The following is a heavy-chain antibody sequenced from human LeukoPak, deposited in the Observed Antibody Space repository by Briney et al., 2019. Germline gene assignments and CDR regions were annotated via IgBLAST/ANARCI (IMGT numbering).Heavy chain of an antibody. D-gene: IGHD1-26*01. CDR1: GYTFSSYG. Sequence: GWSLRLSCAASGYTFSSYGMDWVHQAPGKGLEWVAFIRYDGSNKYYADSVKGRFTISRDNSKNTLYLQMNSLRAEDTAVYYCAKDLRRIVGATKGMDVWGKGTTVTVSS. J-gene: IGHJ6*03. V-gene: IGHV3-30*02. CDR2: IRYDGSNK. CDR3: AKDLRRIVGATKGMDV.